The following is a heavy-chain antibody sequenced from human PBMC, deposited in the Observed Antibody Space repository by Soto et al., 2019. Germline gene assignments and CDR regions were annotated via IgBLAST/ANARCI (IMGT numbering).Heavy chain of an antibody. Sequence: QAQLVESGGGVVQPGRSLRLSCAASGFTFSSYGMHWVRQAPGKGLAWVAVIWYDGSNKYYEDSVKGRVTITRDSSKNTLYLQMNSLRAADAAVYYCASPLEYCSGCSCLDTFEIWGQGTMVTVSS. D-gene: IGHD2-15*01. V-gene: IGHV3-33*01. CDR3: ASPLEYCSGCSCLDTFEI. CDR2: IWYDGSNK. CDR1: GFTFSSYG. J-gene: IGHJ3*02.